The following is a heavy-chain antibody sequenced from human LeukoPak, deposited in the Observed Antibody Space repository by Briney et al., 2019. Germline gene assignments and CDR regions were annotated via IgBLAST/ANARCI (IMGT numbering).Heavy chain of an antibody. CDR3: ARGRIGGPKAPFDY. CDR2: IYDSGST. V-gene: IGHV4-4*07. CDR1: GGSLSNHY. J-gene: IGHJ4*02. Sequence: PSETLSLTCTVSGGSLSNHYWSWIRQPPGKGLEWIGRIYDSGSTTYNPSLKSRVTMSVDTSKNRFSLNLSSVTAADTAVYYCARGRIGGPKAPFDYWGQGTLVTVSS. D-gene: IGHD3-16*01.